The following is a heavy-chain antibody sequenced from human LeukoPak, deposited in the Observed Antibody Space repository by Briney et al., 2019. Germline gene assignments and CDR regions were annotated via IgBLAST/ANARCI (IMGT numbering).Heavy chain of an antibody. CDR3: ARETYCRGGSCYKGNAFDI. Sequence: GGSLRLSCAASGFTFSSYSMNWVRQAPGKGLEWVSYISSSSSTIYYADSVKGRFTISRDNAKNSLYLQMNSLRADDTAVYYCARETYCRGGSCYKGNAFDIWGQGTMVTASS. D-gene: IGHD2-15*01. CDR1: GFTFSSYS. V-gene: IGHV3-48*01. J-gene: IGHJ3*02. CDR2: ISSSSSTI.